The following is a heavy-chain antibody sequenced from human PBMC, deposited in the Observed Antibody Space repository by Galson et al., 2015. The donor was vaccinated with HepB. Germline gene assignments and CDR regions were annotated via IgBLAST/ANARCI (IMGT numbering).Heavy chain of an antibody. V-gene: IGHV3-49*03. CDR1: GFTFGDYA. CDR3: TRGYYYDSSGYYYVGYFQH. D-gene: IGHD3-22*01. CDR2: IRSKAYGGTT. J-gene: IGHJ1*01. Sequence: SPRLSCAASGFTFGDYAMSRFRQAPGKGLEWVGFIRSKAYGGTTEYAASVKGRFTISRDDSKSIAYLQMNSLKTEDTAVYYCTRGYYYDSSGYYYVGYFQHWGQGTLVTVSS.